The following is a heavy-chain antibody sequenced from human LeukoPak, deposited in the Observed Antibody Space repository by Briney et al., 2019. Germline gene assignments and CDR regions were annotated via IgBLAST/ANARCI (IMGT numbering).Heavy chain of an antibody. CDR1: HYSLTNEYY. V-gene: IGHV4-38-2*02. CDR2: HHHTENT. J-gene: IGHJ4*02. Sequence: SETLSLTCDVSHYSLTNEYYWAWIRQSPGKGLEWIGSHHHTENTYYNPSLGSRLTTSLDTSANQFSLKLTTASTADTAIYYCARDRGFYFDFWGQGILVTVSS. CDR3: ARDRGFYFDF.